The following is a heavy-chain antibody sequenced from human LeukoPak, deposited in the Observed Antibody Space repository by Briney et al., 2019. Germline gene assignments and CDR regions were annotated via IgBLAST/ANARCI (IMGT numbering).Heavy chain of an antibody. CDR2: IYYSGST. D-gene: IGHD3-10*01. CDR1: GGSISSGSYS. CDR3: ASRLWFGELPFDY. V-gene: IGHV4-39*01. J-gene: IGHJ4*02. Sequence: NPSETLSLTCTVSGGSISSGSYSWGWIRQPPGKGLEWIGSIYYSGSTYYNPSLKSRVTISVDTSKNQFSLKLSSVTAAATAVYYCASRLWFGELPFDYWGQGTLVTVSS.